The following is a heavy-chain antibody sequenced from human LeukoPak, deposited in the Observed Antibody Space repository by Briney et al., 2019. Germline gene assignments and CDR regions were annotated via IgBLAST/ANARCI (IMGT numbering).Heavy chain of an antibody. V-gene: IGHV1-69*13. D-gene: IGHD3-22*01. CDR2: IIPIFGTA. CDR1: GGTFSSYA. CDR3: SYYYDSSGYYAEPAFDI. Sequence: SVKVSCKASGGTFSSYAISWVRQAPGQGLEWMGGIIPIFGTANYAQKFQGRVTITADESTSTAYMELSSLRSEDTAVYYCSYYYDSSGYYAEPAFDIWGQGTMVTVSS. J-gene: IGHJ3*02.